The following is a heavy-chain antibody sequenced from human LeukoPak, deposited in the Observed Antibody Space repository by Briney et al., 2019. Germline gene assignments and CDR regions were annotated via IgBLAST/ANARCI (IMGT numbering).Heavy chain of an antibody. D-gene: IGHD2-2*01. CDR2: IHHSGST. Sequence: SETLSLTCAVSGGSVSRSNWWNWVRQPPGKGLEWIGEIHHSGSTNYNPSLKSRVTMSVDKSKNHFSLKLSSVTAADTAVYYCARTEAFCSDTSCSNWFDPWGQGTLVTVSS. V-gene: IGHV4-4*02. CDR3: ARTEAFCSDTSCSNWFDP. CDR1: GGSVSRSNW. J-gene: IGHJ5*02.